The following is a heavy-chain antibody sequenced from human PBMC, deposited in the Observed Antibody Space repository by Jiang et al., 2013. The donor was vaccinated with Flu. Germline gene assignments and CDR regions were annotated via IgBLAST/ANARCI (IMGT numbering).Heavy chain of an antibody. D-gene: IGHD2-21*01. CDR2: IYYRGST. J-gene: IGHJ4*02. Sequence: IYYRGSTYYNPSLKSRVTISVDTSKNQFSLKLSSVTAADTALYYCARVVAVGSIRGYFDYWGQGTLVTVSS. V-gene: IGHV4-39*07. CDR3: ARVVAVGSIRGYFDY.